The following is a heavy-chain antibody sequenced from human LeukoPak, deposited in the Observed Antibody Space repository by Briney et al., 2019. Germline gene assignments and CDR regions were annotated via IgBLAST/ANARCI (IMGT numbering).Heavy chain of an antibody. CDR3: ARLNRGSGSYSSLYPLDYYYMDV. V-gene: IGHV5-51*01. CDR2: IYPGDSDT. D-gene: IGHD3-10*01. CDR1: GYSFTSYW. Sequence: GESLRISCKGSGYSFTSYWIGWVRQMPGKGLEWMGIIYPGDSDTRYSPSFQGQVTISADKSISTAYLQWSSLKASDTAMYYCARLNRGSGSYSSLYPLDYYYMDVWGKGTTVTISS. J-gene: IGHJ6*03.